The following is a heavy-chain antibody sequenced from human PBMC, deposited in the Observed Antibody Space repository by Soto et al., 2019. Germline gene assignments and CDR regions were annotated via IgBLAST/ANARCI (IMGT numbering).Heavy chain of an antibody. CDR3: TTGSVEGI. D-gene: IGHD2-15*01. V-gene: IGHV3-15*07. Sequence: EVQLVESAGGLVKPGVSLRLSCVASGFSFNEAWMNWVRQAPGEGLEWVGRIKTSAGGGATDYAAPVQGRFTISRDDSKNALYLHMNSLRTEDTAIYYCTTGSVEGIWGQGTTVTVSS. CDR1: GFSFNEAW. J-gene: IGHJ6*02. CDR2: IKTSAGGGAT.